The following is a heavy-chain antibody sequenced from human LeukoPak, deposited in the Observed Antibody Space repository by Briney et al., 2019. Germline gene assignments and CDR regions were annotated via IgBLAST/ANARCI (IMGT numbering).Heavy chain of an antibody. CDR3: NLGSLYSGNRGRPTFDI. CDR1: GGSISSYY. D-gene: IGHD1-26*01. J-gene: IGHJ3*02. V-gene: IGHV4-59*01. CDR2: ISYSGST. Sequence: SETLSLTCTASGGSISSYYWSWIRQPPGKGLESIGCISYSGSTNYNPSLKSRVTISVDTFKNQFSLKLTSVTAADTAVYYCNLGSLYSGNRGRPTFDIWGQGTMVTVSS.